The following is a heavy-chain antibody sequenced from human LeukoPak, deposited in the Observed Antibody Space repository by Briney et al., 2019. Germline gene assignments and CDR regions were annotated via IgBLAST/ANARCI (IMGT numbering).Heavy chain of an antibody. J-gene: IGHJ4*02. CDR3: AGHSPFDGWNYDY. Sequence: SETLSLTCTVSGGSISSYYWSWIRQPPGKGLEWIGYIYYNGRTTYNPSLKSRLTISVDTSKNQFSLKLNSLTAADTAVYYCAGHSPFDGWNYDYWGQGTLVTVSS. V-gene: IGHV4-59*08. D-gene: IGHD1-7*01. CDR1: GGSISSYY. CDR2: IYYNGRT.